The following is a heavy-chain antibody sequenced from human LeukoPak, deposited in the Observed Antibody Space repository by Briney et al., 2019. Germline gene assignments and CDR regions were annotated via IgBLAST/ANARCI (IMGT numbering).Heavy chain of an antibody. J-gene: IGHJ6*03. CDR3: AREASPYYYYYMDV. V-gene: IGHV4-39*07. CDR2: IYTSGST. Sequence: SETLSLTCTVSGGSISSSSYYWGWIRQPPGKGLEWIGRIYTSGSTNYNPSLKSRVTISVDTSKNQFSLKLSSVTAADTAVYYCAREASPYYYYYMDVWGKGTTVTVSS. CDR1: GGSISSSSYY.